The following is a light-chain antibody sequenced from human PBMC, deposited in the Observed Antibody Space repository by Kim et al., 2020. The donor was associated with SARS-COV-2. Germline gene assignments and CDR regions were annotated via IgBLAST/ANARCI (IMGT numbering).Light chain of an antibody. V-gene: IGLV4-69*01. CDR3: QTWGTGIRV. Sequence: QLVLTQSPSASASLGASVKLTCTLSSGHSYYAIAWHQQQPEKGPRYLMKVNNDGSHSKGDGIPDRFSGSSSGAERHLTISSLQSEDEAVYYCQTWGTGIRVFGGGTQLTVL. CDR2: VNNDGSH. J-gene: IGLJ3*02. CDR1: SGHSYYA.